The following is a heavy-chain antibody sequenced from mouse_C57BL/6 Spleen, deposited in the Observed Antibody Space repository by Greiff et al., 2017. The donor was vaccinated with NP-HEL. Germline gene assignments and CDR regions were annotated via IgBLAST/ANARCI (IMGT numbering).Heavy chain of an antibody. CDR1: GYSITSGYY. CDR2: ISKDGSN. Sequence: EVQLQESGPGLVKPSQSLSLTCSVTGYSITSGYYWNWIRQFPGNKLEWMGYISKDGSNKYNTSLKNRISITRDTSKNQFFLKLNSVTTEDTATYYCALGGSSFDYWGQGTTLTVSS. D-gene: IGHD1-1*01. J-gene: IGHJ2*01. V-gene: IGHV3-6*01. CDR3: ALGGSSFDY.